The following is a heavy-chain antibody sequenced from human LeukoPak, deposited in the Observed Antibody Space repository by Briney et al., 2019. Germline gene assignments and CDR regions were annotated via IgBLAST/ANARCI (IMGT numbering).Heavy chain of an antibody. Sequence: SGAPSLPCCVAGGSTCSSNSLWGCSRPPRGRRVEWIGSINYSGSTYYNPSLKSRVTISVDTSKNQFSLKLSSVTAADTAVYYCARVRDYPVSDRWGQGTLVTVSS. CDR1: GGSTCSSNSL. CDR3: ARVRDYPVSDR. D-gene: IGHD4-11*01. J-gene: IGHJ5*02. V-gene: IGHV4-39*07. CDR2: INYSGST.